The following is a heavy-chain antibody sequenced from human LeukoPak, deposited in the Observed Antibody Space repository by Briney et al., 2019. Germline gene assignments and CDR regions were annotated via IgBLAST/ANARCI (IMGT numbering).Heavy chain of an antibody. CDR1: GGTFSSYS. D-gene: IGHD3-22*01. CDR2: SIPLFGKA. J-gene: IGHJ4*02. V-gene: IGHV1-69*05. CDR3: ARDVADESSGYYSS. Sequence: SVKVSCKASGGTFSSYSVNWVRQAPGQGLEWMGGSIPLFGKANYAQKFQGRVTMTTDESTRTASMELSGLTSQDTAVYYCARDVADESSGYYSSWGQGTVVIVSS.